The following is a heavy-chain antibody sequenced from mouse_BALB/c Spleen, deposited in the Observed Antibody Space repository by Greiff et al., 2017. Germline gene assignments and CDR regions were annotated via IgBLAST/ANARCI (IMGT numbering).Heavy chain of an antibody. J-gene: IGHJ4*01. CDR2: ISYSGST. Sequence: EVKLQESGPGLVKPSQSLSLTCTVTGYSITSDYAWNWIRQFPGNKLEWMGYISYSGSTSYNPSLKSRISITRDTSKNQFFLQLNSVTTEDTATYYCARRTTATLYYAMDYWGQGTSVTVSS. D-gene: IGHD1-2*01. V-gene: IGHV3-2*02. CDR3: ARRTTATLYYAMDY. CDR1: GYSITSDYA.